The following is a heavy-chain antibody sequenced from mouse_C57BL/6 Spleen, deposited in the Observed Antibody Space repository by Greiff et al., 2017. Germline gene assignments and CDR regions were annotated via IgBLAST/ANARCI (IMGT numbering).Heavy chain of an antibody. J-gene: IGHJ3*01. D-gene: IGHD1-1*01. CDR2: IYPGNSDT. V-gene: IGHV1-5*01. Sequence: EVQLQQSGTVLARPGASVKMSCKTSGYTFTSYWMHWVKQRPGQGLEWIGAIYPGNSDTSYNQKFKGKAKLTAVTSASTAYMELSSLTNEDSAVYYCTRPSYYGSSWFAYWGQGTLVTVSA. CDR3: TRPSYYGSSWFAY. CDR1: GYTFTSYW.